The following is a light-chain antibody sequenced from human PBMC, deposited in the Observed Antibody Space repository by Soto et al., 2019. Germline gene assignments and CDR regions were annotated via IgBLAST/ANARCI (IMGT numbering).Light chain of an antibody. J-gene: IGLJ1*01. CDR2: DVS. Sequence: HSALAQPASVSGSPGQCITISCTGTSSDVGGYNYVSWYQQQPGKAPKFMIYDVSNRPSGVSNRFSGSKSGNTASLTISGLQAEDEADYYCCSYTTSNTRQIVFGTGTRSPS. V-gene: IGLV2-14*01. CDR3: CSYTTSNTRQIV. CDR1: SSDVGGYNY.